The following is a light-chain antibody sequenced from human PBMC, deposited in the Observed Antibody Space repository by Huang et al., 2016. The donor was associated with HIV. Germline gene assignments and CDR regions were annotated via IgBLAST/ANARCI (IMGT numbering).Light chain of an antibody. V-gene: IGKV3-15*01. CDR3: QQYDNWPRT. J-gene: IGKJ1*01. CDR1: QSVGSN. Sequence: EIVMTQFPATLSVSPGERVTLSCRASQSVGSNLAWYQQKPGQAPRLLIYGASTRATGFPARFSGSGSGTEFTLTISSLQSEDFAVYYCQQYDNWPRTFGQGTKVEI. CDR2: GAS.